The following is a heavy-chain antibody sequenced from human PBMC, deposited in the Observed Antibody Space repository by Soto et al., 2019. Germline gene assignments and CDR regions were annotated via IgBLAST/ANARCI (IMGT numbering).Heavy chain of an antibody. J-gene: IGHJ4*02. D-gene: IGHD2-2*01. Sequence: EVQLAESGGGLVQPGGSLRLSCVASGFDFNRYSMNWVRQAPGEGLEWISCINSGSTSVFYADSVRGRCTISRDNAKNSLYLQMNSLRAEDTAVYYCTSSTSPDAYWGQGTLVTVSS. CDR3: TSSTSPDAY. V-gene: IGHV3-48*04. CDR2: INSGSTSV. CDR1: GFDFNRYS.